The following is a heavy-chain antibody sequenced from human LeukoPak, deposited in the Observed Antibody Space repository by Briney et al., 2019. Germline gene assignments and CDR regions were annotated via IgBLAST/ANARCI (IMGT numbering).Heavy chain of an antibody. J-gene: IGHJ4*02. Sequence: ASVKVSCEASGYTFTCYYMHWVRQAPGQGLEWMGWINPNSGGTNYAQKFQGRVTMTRDTSISTAYMELSRLRSDDTAAYYCARDLTGSSSGDWGQGTLVTVSS. D-gene: IGHD6-6*01. CDR2: INPNSGGT. V-gene: IGHV1-2*02. CDR1: GYTFTCYY. CDR3: ARDLTGSSSGD.